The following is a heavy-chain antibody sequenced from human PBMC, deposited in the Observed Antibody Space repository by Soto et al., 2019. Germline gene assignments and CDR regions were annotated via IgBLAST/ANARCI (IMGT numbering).Heavy chain of an antibody. CDR2: IYWDDDK. CDR1: GFSLSTSGVG. V-gene: IGHV2-5*02. J-gene: IGHJ5*02. CDR3: AHSQSQMGDILTGYYRRRPTYNWFDP. Sequence: GSGPTLVNPTQTLTLTCTFSGFSLSTSGVGVGWIRQPPGKALEWLALIYWDDDKRYSPSLKSRLTITKDTSKNQVVLTMTNMDPVDTATYYCAHSQSQMGDILTGYYRRRPTYNWFDPWGQGTLVTVSS. D-gene: IGHD3-9*01.